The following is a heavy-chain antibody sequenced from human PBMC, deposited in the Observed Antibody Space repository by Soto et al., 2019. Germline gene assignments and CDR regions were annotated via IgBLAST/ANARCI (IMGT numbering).Heavy chain of an antibody. CDR2: ISWNSGSI. V-gene: IGHV3-9*01. CDR1: GFTFDDYA. Sequence: GGSLRLSCAASGFTFDDYAMHWVRQAPGKGLEWVSGISWNSGSIGYADSVKGRFTISRDNAKNSLYLQMNSLRAEDTALYYCAKDISYGAYVPYYFDYWGQGTLVTV. CDR3: AKDISYGAYVPYYFDY. D-gene: IGHD4-17*01. J-gene: IGHJ4*02.